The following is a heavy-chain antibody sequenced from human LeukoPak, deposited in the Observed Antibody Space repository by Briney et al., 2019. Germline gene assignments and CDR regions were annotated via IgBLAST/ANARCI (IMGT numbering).Heavy chain of an antibody. CDR1: GGSFSGYY. CDR2: INHSGST. D-gene: IGHD3-10*01. V-gene: IGHV4-34*01. Sequence: SETLSLTCAVYGGSFSGYYWSWIRQPPGKGLEWIGEINHSGSTNYNPSLKSRVTISVDTSKNQFSLKLSSVTAADTAVYYCARGRIEGLWFGEGWFDPWGQGTLVTVSS. CDR3: ARGRIEGLWFGEGWFDP. J-gene: IGHJ5*02.